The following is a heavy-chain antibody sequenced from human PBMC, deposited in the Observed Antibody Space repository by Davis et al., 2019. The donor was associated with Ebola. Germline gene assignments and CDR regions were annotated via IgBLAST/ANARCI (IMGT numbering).Heavy chain of an antibody. V-gene: IGHV4-61*08. J-gene: IGHJ2*01. CDR1: GGSISSGGYY. CDR3: ARDSVLGYFDL. Sequence: PSETLSLTCAVSGGSISSGGYYWSWIRQPPGKGLEWIGYIYYSGSTNYNPSLKSRVTISVDTSKNQFSLKLSSVTAADTAVYYCARDSVLGYFDLWGRGTLVTVSS. CDR2: IYYSGST. D-gene: IGHD3-10*01.